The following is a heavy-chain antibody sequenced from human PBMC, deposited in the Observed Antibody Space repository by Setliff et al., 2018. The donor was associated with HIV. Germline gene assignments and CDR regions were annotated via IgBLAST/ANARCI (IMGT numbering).Heavy chain of an antibody. J-gene: IGHJ4*02. Sequence: SETLSLTCTVSGGSISSGSYYWSWIRQPAGKGLEWIGHIYTTGSASYNPSLESRVTILEALSKNQFSLNLDSVTAADTAVYFCARAPAGGSGWNYFDLWGPGTLVTVSS. CDR2: IYTTGSA. CDR1: GGSISSGSYY. D-gene: IGHD6-19*01. CDR3: ARAPAGGSGWNYFDL. V-gene: IGHV4-61*09.